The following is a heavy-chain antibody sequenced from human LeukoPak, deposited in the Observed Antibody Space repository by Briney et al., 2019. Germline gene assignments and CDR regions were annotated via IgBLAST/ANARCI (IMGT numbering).Heavy chain of an antibody. CDR2: ITSDGTDT. D-gene: IGHD3-22*01. CDR3: ERERFHYDV. Sequence: PGGSLRLSCEASGFTLSSSWMHWVRQSPAKGLVWVARITSDGTDTKYADSVKGRFTISRDIAKNTLYLQMNSLRVEDTALYYCERERFHYDVWGQGTLVTVSS. J-gene: IGHJ4*02. CDR1: GFTLSSSW. V-gene: IGHV3-74*01.